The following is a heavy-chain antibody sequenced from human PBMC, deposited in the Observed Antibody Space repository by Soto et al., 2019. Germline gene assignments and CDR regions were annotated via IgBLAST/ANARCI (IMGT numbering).Heavy chain of an antibody. D-gene: IGHD1-1*01. J-gene: IGHJ6*02. CDR1: GFTFSSYG. Sequence: GGSLRLSCAASGFTFSSYGMHWVRQAPGKGLEWVAVISYDGSNKYYADSVKGRFTISRDNSKNTLYLQMNSLRAEDTAVYYCAKDGEIGTPMAYCYYGMDVWGQGTTVTVSS. V-gene: IGHV3-30*18. CDR2: ISYDGSNK. CDR3: AKDGEIGTPMAYCYYGMDV.